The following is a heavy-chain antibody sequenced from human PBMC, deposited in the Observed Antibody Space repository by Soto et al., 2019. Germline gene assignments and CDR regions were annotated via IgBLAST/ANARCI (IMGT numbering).Heavy chain of an antibody. CDR1: VGSVSSGSDY. J-gene: IGHJ6*02. CDR2: IYYSGST. V-gene: IGHV4-61*01. D-gene: IGHD1-26*01. CDR3: ARIDHRGGLGMDV. Sequence: SETLSLTCTVSVGSVSSGSDYWSWIRQPPGKGLEWIGYIYYSGSTNYNPSLKSRVTISVDTSKNQFSLKLSSVTAADTAVYYCARIDHRGGLGMDVRGQGTTVTVSS.